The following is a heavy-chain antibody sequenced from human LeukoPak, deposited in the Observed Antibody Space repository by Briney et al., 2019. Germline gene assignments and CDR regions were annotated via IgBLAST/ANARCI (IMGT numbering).Heavy chain of an antibody. Sequence: GGSLRLSCAASGSTFTNYAMHWVRQAPGKGLEWVALISYDGNNKFYAHSVKGGFTISRDNSKNTLYLQMNSLRAEDTAVYYCAREDSSSWPLGYWGQGTLVTVSS. CDR2: ISYDGNNK. J-gene: IGHJ4*02. D-gene: IGHD6-13*01. CDR3: AREDSSSWPLGY. V-gene: IGHV3-30-3*01. CDR1: GSTFTNYA.